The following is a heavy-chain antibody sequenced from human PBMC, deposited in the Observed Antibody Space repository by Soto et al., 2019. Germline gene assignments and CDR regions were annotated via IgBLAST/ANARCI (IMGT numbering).Heavy chain of an antibody. CDR2: ISSSGNTI. CDR3: AKMSSENYYDPVFS. CDR1: GFTFSDYY. D-gene: IGHD3-22*01. Sequence: VQLVEAGGGLVQTSGSLRIACVASGFTFSDYYMSWVRQAPGKRLEWVSYISSSGNTIYYADSVKGRFTISRDNAKNSVSLQMNSLRAEDAALYFCAKMSSENYYDPVFSWGQGTLVTVSS. V-gene: IGHV3-11*01. J-gene: IGHJ4*02.